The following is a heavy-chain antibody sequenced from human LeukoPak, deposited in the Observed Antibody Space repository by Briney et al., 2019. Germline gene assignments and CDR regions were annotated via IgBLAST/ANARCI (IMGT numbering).Heavy chain of an antibody. Sequence: GGSLRLSCAASGFTFSSYAMSWVRQAPGKGLEWVSAISGSGGSTYHADSVKGRFTISGDNSKNTLYLQMNSLRAEDTAVYYCAKDHRGSYPNWFDPWGQGTLVTVSS. CDR2: ISGSGGST. J-gene: IGHJ5*02. CDR1: GFTFSSYA. CDR3: AKDHRGSYPNWFDP. D-gene: IGHD1-26*01. V-gene: IGHV3-23*01.